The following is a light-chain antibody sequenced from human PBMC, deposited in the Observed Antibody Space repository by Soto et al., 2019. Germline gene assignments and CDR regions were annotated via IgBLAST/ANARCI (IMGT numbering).Light chain of an antibody. CDR1: QSVSSSR. CDR3: QQYGSSPIT. Sequence: IVLTRAPGTLSWCPGERATLSWRASQSVSSSRLAWYRQKPGLAPRLLIHDASTRASGIPDRFRGSKSGTDFTLTIRGLEPEDAALYYCQQYGSSPITFGQGTRLEIK. CDR2: DAS. J-gene: IGKJ5*01. V-gene: IGKV3D-20*01.